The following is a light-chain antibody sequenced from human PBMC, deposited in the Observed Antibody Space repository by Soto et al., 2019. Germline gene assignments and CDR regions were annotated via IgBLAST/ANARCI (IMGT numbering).Light chain of an antibody. CDR2: KDN. CDR1: ALPNQY. Sequence: SYELTQPPSVSVAPGQTARLTCSGDALPNQYAYWYQQKPGQAPVLMMYKDNKRPSGSPERFSGSSSGTTVTLAVSGVLAEDEADYYCQSAESSTTYWVFGGGTTLTVL. CDR3: QSAESSTTYWV. J-gene: IGLJ3*02. V-gene: IGLV3-25*03.